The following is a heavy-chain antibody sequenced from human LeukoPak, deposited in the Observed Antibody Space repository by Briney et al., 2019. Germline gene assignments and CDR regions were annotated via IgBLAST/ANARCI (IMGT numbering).Heavy chain of an antibody. CDR1: GGTFSSYA. J-gene: IGHJ5*02. Sequence: SVKVSCKASGGTFSSYAISWVRQAPGQGLEWMGRIIPILGIANYAQKFQGRVTITADKSTSTACMELSSLRSEDTAVYYCARDIRWFDPWGQGTLVTVSS. V-gene: IGHV1-69*04. CDR2: IIPILGIA. CDR3: ARDIRWFDP.